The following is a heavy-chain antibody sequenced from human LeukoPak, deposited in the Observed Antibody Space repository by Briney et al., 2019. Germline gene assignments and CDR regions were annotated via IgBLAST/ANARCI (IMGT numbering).Heavy chain of an antibody. Sequence: SETLSLTCTVSGGSISSYYWSWIRQPPGKGLEGIGYIYYSGSTNYNPSLKRRVTISVDTSKNQFSLKLSSVTAADTAVYYCARDRPYGIAARYYNWFDPWGQGTLVTVSS. J-gene: IGHJ5*02. V-gene: IGHV4-59*01. D-gene: IGHD6-6*01. CDR2: IYYSGST. CDR3: ARDRPYGIAARYYNWFDP. CDR1: GGSISSYY.